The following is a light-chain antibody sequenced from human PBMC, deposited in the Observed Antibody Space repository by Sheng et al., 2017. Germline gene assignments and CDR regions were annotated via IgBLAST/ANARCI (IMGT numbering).Light chain of an antibody. J-gene: IGLJ3*02. V-gene: IGLV2-23*01. CDR3: CSYAGSNIWV. CDR2: EGR. CDR1: SSDVGSYNL. Sequence: QSALTQPASVSGSPGQSITISCTGTSSDVGSYNLVSWYQQYPGKAPKLIVYEGRKRPSGVSHRFSGSKSGNMASLTISGLQAEDEADYYCCSYAGSNIWVFGGGTHLTVL.